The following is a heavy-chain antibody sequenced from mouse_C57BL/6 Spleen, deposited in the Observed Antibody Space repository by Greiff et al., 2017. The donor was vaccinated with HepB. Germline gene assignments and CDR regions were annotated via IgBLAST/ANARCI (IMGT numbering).Heavy chain of an antibody. V-gene: IGHV3-6*01. D-gene: IGHD1-1*01. CDR1: GYSITSGYN. CDR2: IRYDGSN. Sequence: VQLKESGPGLVKPSQSLSLTCSVTGYSITSGYNWKWIRQFPGNKLEWMGYIRYDGSNNYNQTLKNRTSITRDTSTNQFFLKLNSVTTEDTATYYCARGYYGSYYFDDWGKGTTLSVSS. J-gene: IGHJ2*01. CDR3: ARGYYGSYYFDD.